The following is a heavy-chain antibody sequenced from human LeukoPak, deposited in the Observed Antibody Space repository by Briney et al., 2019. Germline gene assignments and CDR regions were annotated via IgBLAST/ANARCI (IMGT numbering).Heavy chain of an antibody. CDR1: GYTFSSYG. V-gene: IGHV1-18*01. CDR2: ISAYNGNT. D-gene: IGHD2-2*01. CDR3: VRDVVVTAVAGY. J-gene: IGHJ4*02. Sequence: ASVKVSCKASGYTFSSYGISWVRQAPGQGLEWMGWISAYNGNTNYAQKLQGRVTMTTDTSTSTAYMEVRSLRSDDTAVYYCVRDVVVTAVAGYWGQGTLVTVSS.